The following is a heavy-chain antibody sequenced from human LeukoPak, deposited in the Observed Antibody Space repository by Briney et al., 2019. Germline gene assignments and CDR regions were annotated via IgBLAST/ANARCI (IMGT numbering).Heavy chain of an antibody. J-gene: IGHJ4*02. D-gene: IGHD5-12*01. CDR1: GFIFSDYW. CDR3: ARGYSGYEY. CDR2: INQDGSER. V-gene: IGHV3-7*01. Sequence: GGSLRLSCAASGFIFSDYWVTWVRQAPGKGLVWVANINQDGSERSYVDSVKGRFTISRDNAKNSLSVQMNSLRAEDTAVYYCARGYSGYEYWGQGTQVTVSS.